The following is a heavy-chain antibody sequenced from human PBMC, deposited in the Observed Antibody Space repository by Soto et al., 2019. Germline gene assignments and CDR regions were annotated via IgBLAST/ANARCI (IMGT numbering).Heavy chain of an antibody. V-gene: IGHV4-59*11. J-gene: IGHJ4*02. CDR2: IYYNGHT. CDR1: GGSISNHY. CDR3: ARANWYSEY. Sequence: QVQLQESGPGLVKPSETLSLTCTVSGGSISNHYWSWIRQPPGKGLEWIGYIYYNGHTNYNPSLKSRVTMSVDTSKNQISLKLSSVTAAETAVYYCARANWYSEYWGQGALVTFSA. D-gene: IGHD7-27*01.